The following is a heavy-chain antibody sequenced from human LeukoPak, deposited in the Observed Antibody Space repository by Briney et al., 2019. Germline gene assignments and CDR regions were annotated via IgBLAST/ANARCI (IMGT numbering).Heavy chain of an antibody. D-gene: IGHD2-8*01. J-gene: IGHJ5*02. V-gene: IGHV3-11*04. Sequence: NPGGALRLSCAASGFTFSDYYMSWIRQAPGKGLEWVSYISSSGSTIYYADSVKGRFTISRDNAKNSVYLQMNSLRTEDTAVYYCVRVSGFCTNGVCPSFDPWGQGTLVTVSS. CDR3: VRVSGFCTNGVCPSFDP. CDR1: GFTFSDYY. CDR2: ISSSGSTI.